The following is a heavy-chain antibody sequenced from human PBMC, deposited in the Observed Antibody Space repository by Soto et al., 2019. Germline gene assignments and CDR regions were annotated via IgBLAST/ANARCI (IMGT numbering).Heavy chain of an antibody. CDR3: ARRYYDFWGGYVTSEAGYYYGMDV. V-gene: IGHV1-69*12. CDR2: IIPIFGTA. CDR1: GGTFSSYA. D-gene: IGHD3-3*01. J-gene: IGHJ6*02. Sequence: QVQLVQSGAEVKKPGSSVKVSCKASGGTFSSYAISWVRQAPGQGLEWMGGIIPIFGTANYAQKFQGRVTITADESPSTAYMGLGSLRSGDTAVYYCARRYYDFWGGYVTSEAGYYYGMDVWGQGTTVTVSS.